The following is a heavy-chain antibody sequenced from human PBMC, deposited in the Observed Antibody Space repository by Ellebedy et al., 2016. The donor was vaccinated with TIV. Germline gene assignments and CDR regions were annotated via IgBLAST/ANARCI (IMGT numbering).Heavy chain of an antibody. CDR1: GDTVSRYSSA. V-gene: IGHV6-1*01. Sequence: SQTLSLTCAISGDTVSRYSSAWNWIRQSPSRGLVWLGRTYYRSKWYNDYAVSVRSRITINPDTSKSQFSLQLNSVTPEDTAVYHCAREPEENYHDTHGYFDYWGQGTLVTVSS. J-gene: IGHJ4*02. CDR2: TYYRSKWYN. D-gene: IGHD3-22*01. CDR3: AREPEENYHDTHGYFDY.